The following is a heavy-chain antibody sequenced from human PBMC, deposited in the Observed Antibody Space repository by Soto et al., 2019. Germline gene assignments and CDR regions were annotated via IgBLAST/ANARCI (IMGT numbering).Heavy chain of an antibody. V-gene: IGHV2-70*01. D-gene: IGHD3-3*01. CDR2: IDWDGDE. J-gene: IGHJ5*01. CDR3: ARSITRSGFFNWFDS. CDR1: GFSLSSIGIC. Sequence: GSGPTLVNPTQTITLTFTFSGFSLSSIGICVSRIRQPPGKALECLALIDWDGDEYYSTSLETRLTISKDTSKNQVVLTMSNMDPVDTATYYCARSITRSGFFNWFDSWGQGTLVTVSS.